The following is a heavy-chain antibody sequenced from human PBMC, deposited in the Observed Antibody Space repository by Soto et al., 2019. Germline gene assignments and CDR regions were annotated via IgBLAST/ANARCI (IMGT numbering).Heavy chain of an antibody. Sequence: EVQLVESGGGLVQPGGPLRLSCAASGFTVSSNYMSWVRQAPGKGLEWVSVIYSGGSTYYADSVKGRFTISRHNSKNTLYLQMNSLRAEDTAVDYCAREVGHGWFDPWGQGTLVTVSS. CDR2: IYSGGST. CDR3: AREVGHGWFDP. V-gene: IGHV3-53*04. CDR1: GFTVSSNY. J-gene: IGHJ5*02.